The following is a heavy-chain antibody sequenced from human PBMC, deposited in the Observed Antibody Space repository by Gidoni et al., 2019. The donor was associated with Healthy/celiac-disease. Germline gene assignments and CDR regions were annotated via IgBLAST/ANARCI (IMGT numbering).Heavy chain of an antibody. J-gene: IGHJ4*02. CDR3: ARDSFGSGNRRYFDY. V-gene: IGHV1-69*04. CDR1: GGPSSSYA. CDR2: TIPILGIA. Sequence: QVHLVQSRAEVQKPGSSVQDPCKAPGGPSSSYAISWVRQAPGQRLEWMGRTIPILGIANYAQKFQGRVTITADKSTSTAYMELSGLGSEDTAVYYCARDSFGSGNRRYFDYWGQGTLVTVSS. D-gene: IGHD3-10*01.